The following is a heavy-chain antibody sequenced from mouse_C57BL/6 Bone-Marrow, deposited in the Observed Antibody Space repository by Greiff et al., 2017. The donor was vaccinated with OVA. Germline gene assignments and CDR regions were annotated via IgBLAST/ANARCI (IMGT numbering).Heavy chain of an antibody. J-gene: IGHJ2*01. CDR2: IWSGGST. Sequence: QVQLQQSGPGLVQPSQSLSITCTVSGFSLTSYGVHWVRQSPGKGLEWLGVIWSGGSTDDNAAFISRLSISKDNSKSQVFFKMNSLQADDTAIYYCARNYGSSLYFDYWGQGTTLTVSS. D-gene: IGHD1-1*01. CDR1: GFSLTSYG. V-gene: IGHV2-2*01. CDR3: ARNYGSSLYFDY.